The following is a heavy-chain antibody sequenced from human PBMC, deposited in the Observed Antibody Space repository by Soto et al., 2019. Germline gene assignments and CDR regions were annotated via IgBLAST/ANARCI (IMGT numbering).Heavy chain of an antibody. CDR1: GVCITDYS. CDR2: IFSSGST. CDR3: AREQGVVVTAHYWFDP. Sequence: ESLPVSGTVAGVCITDYSWCWIRQPAGKGLEWIGRIFSSGSTNYNPSLTGRITMTLDTSQNQLSLKLNSETATDTAVYFCAREQGVVVTAHYWFDPWGQGILVTVSS. D-gene: IGHD2-21*02. J-gene: IGHJ5*02. V-gene: IGHV4-4*07.